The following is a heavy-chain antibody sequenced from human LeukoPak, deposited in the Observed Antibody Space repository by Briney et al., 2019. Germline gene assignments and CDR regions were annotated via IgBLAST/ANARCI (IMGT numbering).Heavy chain of an antibody. CDR3: AKELMHYYGSGSYPAFDI. CDR1: GFTFSNSG. Sequence: GGSLRLSCAASGFTFSNSGMHWVRPAPGKGLVWVAFIRYDGNENFYGDSVKGRFTIAKDNSKNTLYLQMNSLRAEDTAVYYCAKELMHYYGSGSYPAFDIWGQGTMVTVSS. D-gene: IGHD3-10*01. V-gene: IGHV3-30*02. J-gene: IGHJ3*02. CDR2: IRYDGNEN.